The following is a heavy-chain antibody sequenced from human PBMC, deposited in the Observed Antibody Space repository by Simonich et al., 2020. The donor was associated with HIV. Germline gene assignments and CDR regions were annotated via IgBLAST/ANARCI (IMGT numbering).Heavy chain of an antibody. J-gene: IGHJ4*02. Sequence: QVQLQQWGAGLLKPSETLSLTCAVYGGSFSGYYWSWIRQPPGKGLEWIWEINHSGSPNNNPSLKSRVTISVDTSKNQFSLKLSSVTAADTAVYYCARGFYQRLYYFDYWGQGTLVTVCS. CDR2: INHSGSP. CDR3: ARGFYQRLYYFDY. V-gene: IGHV4-34*01. CDR1: GGSFSGYY. D-gene: IGHD2-2*01.